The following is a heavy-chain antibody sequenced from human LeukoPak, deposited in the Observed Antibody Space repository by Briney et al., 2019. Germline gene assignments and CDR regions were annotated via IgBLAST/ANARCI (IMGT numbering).Heavy chain of an antibody. D-gene: IGHD1-26*01. Sequence: SETLSLTCSVSGGTISSYYWSWIRQPPGKGLEWIGYIYYSGSTNYNPSLKSRVTISVDTSKNQFSLKLSSVTAADTAVYYCARSPGATTQYFQHWGQGTLVTVSS. J-gene: IGHJ1*01. CDR2: IYYSGST. CDR1: GGTISSYY. CDR3: ARSPGATTQYFQH. V-gene: IGHV4-59*01.